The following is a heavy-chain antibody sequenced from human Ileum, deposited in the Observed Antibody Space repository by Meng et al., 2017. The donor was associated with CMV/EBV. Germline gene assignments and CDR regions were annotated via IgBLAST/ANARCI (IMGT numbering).Heavy chain of an antibody. Sequence: SVKVSCKASGGTFSSYTISWVRQAPGQGLEWMGRIIPILGIANYAQKFQGRVTITADKSTSTAYMELSSLRSEDTAVYYCAREPPIHIVVVPAALFSWFDPWGQGALVTVS. CDR2: IIPILGIA. J-gene: IGHJ5*02. CDR3: AREPPIHIVVVPAALFSWFDP. V-gene: IGHV1-69*04. D-gene: IGHD2-2*01. CDR1: GGTFSSYT.